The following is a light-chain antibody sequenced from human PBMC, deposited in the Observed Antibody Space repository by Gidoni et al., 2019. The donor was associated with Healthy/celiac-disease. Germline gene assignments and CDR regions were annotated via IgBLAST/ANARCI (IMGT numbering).Light chain of an antibody. CDR1: SSHVGGYNY. CDR2: EVS. CDR3: SSYTSSSTLV. J-gene: IGLJ3*02. V-gene: IGLV2-14*01. Sequence: QSALTQPASVSGSPGQSITISCTGTSSHVGGYNYVSWYQQHPGKAPKLMIYEVSNRPSGVSNRFSDSKSGNTASLTISGLQAEDEADYYCSSYTSSSTLVFGGGTKLTVL.